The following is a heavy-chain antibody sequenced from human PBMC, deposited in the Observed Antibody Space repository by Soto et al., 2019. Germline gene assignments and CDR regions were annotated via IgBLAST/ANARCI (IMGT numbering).Heavy chain of an antibody. V-gene: IGHV3-30-3*01. J-gene: IGHJ3*02. D-gene: IGHD6-19*01. CDR1: GFTFSSYA. CDR2: ISYDGSNK. CDR3: ARRQQWLPDDAFDI. Sequence: QVQLVESGGGVVQPGRSLSLSCAASGFTFSSYAMHWVRQAPGKGLEWVAVISYDGSNKYYADSVKGRFTISRDNSKNTLYLQMNSLRAEDTAVYYCARRQQWLPDDAFDIWCQGTMVTVSS.